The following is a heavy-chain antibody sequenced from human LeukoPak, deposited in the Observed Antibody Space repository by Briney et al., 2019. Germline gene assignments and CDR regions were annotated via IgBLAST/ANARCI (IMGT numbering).Heavy chain of an antibody. J-gene: IGHJ3*02. CDR2: INPNSGGT. D-gene: IGHD1-26*01. Sequence: GASVKVSCKASGYTFTGYYMHWVRQAPGQGLEWMGWINPNSGGTNYAQKFQGWVTMTRDTSISTAYMELSSLRSEDTAVYYCAREGGVGATELEDGSAFDIWGQGTMVTVSS. V-gene: IGHV1-2*04. CDR3: AREGGVGATELEDGSAFDI. CDR1: GYTFTGYY.